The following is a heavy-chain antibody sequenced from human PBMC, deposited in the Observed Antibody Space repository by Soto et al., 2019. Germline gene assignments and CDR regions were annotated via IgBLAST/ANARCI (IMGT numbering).Heavy chain of an antibody. J-gene: IGHJ4*02. CDR2: ISYDGSNK. Sequence: RSLRLSCAASGFTFSSYAMHCVRQAPGKGLEWVAVISYDGSNKYYADSVKGRFTISRDNSKNTLYLQMNSLRAEDTAVYYCARESSPSYYDFWSGSLFPFAYWGQGTLVTVSS. D-gene: IGHD3-3*01. CDR1: GFTFSSYA. V-gene: IGHV3-30-3*01. CDR3: ARESSPSYYDFWSGSLFPFAY.